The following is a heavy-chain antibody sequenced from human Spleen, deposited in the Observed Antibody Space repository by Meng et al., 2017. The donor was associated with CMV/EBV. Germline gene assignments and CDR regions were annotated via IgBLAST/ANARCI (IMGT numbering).Heavy chain of an antibody. CDR3: VRDKGLELRSGY. J-gene: IGHJ4*02. CDR2: INPSGGST. D-gene: IGHD1-7*01. CDR1: GYIFTRYY. V-gene: IGHV1-46*01. Sequence: ASVKVSCKAYGYIFTRYYIHWVRQAPGQGLEWMGIINPSGGSTSYAQKFQGRVSMTRDTSTSTVYMELSSLRSEDTAVYYCVRDKGLELRSGYWGQGTLVTVS.